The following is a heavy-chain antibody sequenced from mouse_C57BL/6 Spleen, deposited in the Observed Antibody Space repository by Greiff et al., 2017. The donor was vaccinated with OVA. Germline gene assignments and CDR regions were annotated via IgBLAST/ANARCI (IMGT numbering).Heavy chain of an antibody. V-gene: IGHV14-3*01. CDR2: IDPANGNT. D-gene: IGHD3-1*01. Sequence: VQLQQSVAELVRPGASVKLSCTASGFNIKNTYVHWVKQRPEQGLEWIGRIDPANGNTKYAPKFQGKATITADTSSNTAYLQLSSLTSEDTAIYYCARSGRGAMDYWGQGTSVTVSS. CDR3: ARSGRGAMDY. CDR1: GFNIKNTY. J-gene: IGHJ4*01.